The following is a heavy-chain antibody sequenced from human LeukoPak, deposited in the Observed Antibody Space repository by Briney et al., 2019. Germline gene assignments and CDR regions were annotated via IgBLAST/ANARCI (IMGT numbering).Heavy chain of an antibody. J-gene: IGHJ4*02. V-gene: IGHV3-7*01. CDR3: ARDGGHGGACDF. D-gene: IGHD2-21*02. Sequence: GGSLRLSCAASGFTFTNYWMKWVRQAPGGGPEWLANINKDGSEEYYADSVKGRFTISRDSAKNSLYLQMNSLRTEDTAVYYCARDGGHGGACDFWGQGTLVAVSS. CDR2: INKDGSEE. CDR1: GFTFTNYW.